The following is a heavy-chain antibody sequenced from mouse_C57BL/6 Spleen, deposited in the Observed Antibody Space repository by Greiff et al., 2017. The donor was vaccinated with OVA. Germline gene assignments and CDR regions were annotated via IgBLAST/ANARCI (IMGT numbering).Heavy chain of an antibody. CDR1: GYSIASGYY. CDR2: ISYDGSN. Sequence: EVKLQESGPGLVKPSQSLSLTCSVTGYSIASGYYWNWIRQFPGNKLEWMGYISYDGSNNYNPSLKNRISITRDTSKNQFFLKLNSVTTEDTATYYCARRGFTTVVAGGLMDYWGQGTSVTVSS. D-gene: IGHD1-1*01. J-gene: IGHJ4*01. CDR3: ARRGFTTVVAGGLMDY. V-gene: IGHV3-6*01.